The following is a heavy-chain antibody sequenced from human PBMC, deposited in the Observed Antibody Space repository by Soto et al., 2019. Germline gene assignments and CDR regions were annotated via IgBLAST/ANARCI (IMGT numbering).Heavy chain of an antibody. D-gene: IGHD6-19*01. Sequence: GGSLRLSCAASGFTFSSYGMHWVRQAPGKGLEWVAVISYDGSNKYYADSVKGRFTISRDNSRNTLYLQMNSLRAEDTAVYYCARGGSSAWQPFYFDYWGQGTLVTVSS. V-gene: IGHV3-30*03. CDR1: GFTFSSYG. CDR3: ARGGSSAWQPFYFDY. J-gene: IGHJ4*02. CDR2: ISYDGSNK.